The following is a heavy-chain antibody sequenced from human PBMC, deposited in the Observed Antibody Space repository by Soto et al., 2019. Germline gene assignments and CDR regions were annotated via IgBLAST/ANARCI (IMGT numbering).Heavy chain of an antibody. CDR1: GGSISSYY. CDR2: IYTSGST. Sequence: SETLSLTCTVSGGSISSYYWSWIRQPAGKGLEWIGRIYTSGSTNYNPSLKSRVTMSVDTSKNQFSLKLSSVTAADTAVYYCAREIYYDFWSGYYPMDVWGQGTPVTVSS. CDR3: AREIYYDFWSGYYPMDV. D-gene: IGHD3-3*01. V-gene: IGHV4-4*07. J-gene: IGHJ6*02.